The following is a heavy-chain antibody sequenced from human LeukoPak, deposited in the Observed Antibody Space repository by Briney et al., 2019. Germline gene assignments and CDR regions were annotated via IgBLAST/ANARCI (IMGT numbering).Heavy chain of an antibody. CDR2: ITGSGSGA. CDR3: KKVRGDHVHLQEAFDY. D-gene: IGHD2-21*02. Sequence: QAGGSLRLSCTASGFTFSSHAMTWVRQTAGMGLQWVSSITGSGSGAYYADSVKGRVTISRDNSKNTLFPQMDSLRPEDTAMYYCKKVRGDHVHLQEAFDYWGQGTLVTVSS. V-gene: IGHV3-23*01. CDR1: GFTFSSHA. J-gene: IGHJ4*02.